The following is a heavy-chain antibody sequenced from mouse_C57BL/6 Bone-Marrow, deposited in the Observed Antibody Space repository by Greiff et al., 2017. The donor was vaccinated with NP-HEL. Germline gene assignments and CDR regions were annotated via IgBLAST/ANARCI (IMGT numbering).Heavy chain of an antibody. CDR3: ARHYGNYFFDY. CDR2: IYPGDGDT. D-gene: IGHD2-1*01. J-gene: IGHJ2*01. V-gene: IGHV1-80*01. Sequence: VKLMESGAELVKPGASVKISCKASGYAFSSYWMNWVKQRPGKGLEWIGQIYPGDGDTNYNGKFKGKATLTADKSSSTAYMQLSSLTSEDSAVYFCARHYGNYFFDYWGQGTTLTVSS. CDR1: GYAFSSYW.